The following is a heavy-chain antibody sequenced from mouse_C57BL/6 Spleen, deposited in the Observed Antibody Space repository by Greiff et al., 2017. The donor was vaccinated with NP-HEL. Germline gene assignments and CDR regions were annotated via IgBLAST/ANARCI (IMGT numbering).Heavy chain of an antibody. CDR2: IRSKSSNYAT. CDR3: VRDYYGSSVWYFDV. CDR1: GFTFNTYA. J-gene: IGHJ1*03. Sequence: EVKLVESGGGLVQPKGSLKLSCAASGFTFNTYAMHWVRQAPGKGLEWVARIRSKSSNYATYYADTVKDRFTISRDDSQSMLYLQMNNLKTEDTDMYDCVRDYYGSSVWYFDVWGTGTTVTVSS. D-gene: IGHD1-1*01. V-gene: IGHV10-3*01.